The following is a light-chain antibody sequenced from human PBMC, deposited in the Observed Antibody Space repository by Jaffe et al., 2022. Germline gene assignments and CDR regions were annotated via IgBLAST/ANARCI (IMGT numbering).Light chain of an antibody. Sequence: QSALTQPPSASGSPGQSVTVSCTGTSSDVGGYNYVSWYQHHPGKAPKLMIYDVSKRPSGVPDRFSGSKSGNTASLTVSGLQAEDEADYYCSSYAGSKNWVFGGGTKLTVL. CDR3: SSYAGSKNWV. CDR1: SSDVGGYNY. V-gene: IGLV2-8*01. CDR2: DVS. J-gene: IGLJ3*02.